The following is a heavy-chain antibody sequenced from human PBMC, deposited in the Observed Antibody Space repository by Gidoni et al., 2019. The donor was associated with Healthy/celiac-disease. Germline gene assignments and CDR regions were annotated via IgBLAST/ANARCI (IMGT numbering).Heavy chain of an antibody. Sequence: QVQLVQSGAEVKKPGASVKVSCKASGYTFTSYYMHWVRQAPGQGLEWMGIINPSGGSTSYAQKFQGRVTMTRDTSTSTVYMELSSLRSEDTAVYYCARSLDEDYGDYEVLYYYYGMDVWGQGTTVTVSS. CDR1: GYTFTSYY. D-gene: IGHD4-17*01. CDR2: INPSGGST. CDR3: ARSLDEDYGDYEVLYYYYGMDV. V-gene: IGHV1-46*01. J-gene: IGHJ6*02.